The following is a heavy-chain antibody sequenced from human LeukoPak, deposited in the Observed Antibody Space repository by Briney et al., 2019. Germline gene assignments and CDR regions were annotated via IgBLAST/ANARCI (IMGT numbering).Heavy chain of an antibody. CDR1: GFTFSSYS. D-gene: IGHD2/OR15-2a*01. CDR3: TRGGAISIVH. V-gene: IGHV3-48*02. Sequence: TGGPLRLSCAASGFTFSSYSMNWVPQAPGKGPEWVSYITRIRITIYYADSVKGRFTISRDNNKNSLYLQMNSLRDEDTAVYYCTRGGAISIVHWGQGTLVTVSS. CDR2: ITRIRITI. J-gene: IGHJ4*02.